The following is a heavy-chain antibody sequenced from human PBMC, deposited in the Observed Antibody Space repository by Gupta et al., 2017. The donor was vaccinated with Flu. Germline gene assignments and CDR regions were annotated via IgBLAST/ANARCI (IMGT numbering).Heavy chain of an antibody. CDR2: MWYDGTTT. J-gene: IGHJ4*02. Sequence: QVQLVESGGGVVQPGTSLRLSCTASGFSFSDYGMHWVRQAPGKGLEWVAVMWYDGTTTYYADSVKGRFTISRDISKNTLFLQMNSLTAEDTAVYYCVRYPKVTNDLFDYWGQGTLVTVSS. CDR1: GFSFSDYG. V-gene: IGHV3-33*01. CDR3: VRYPKVTNDLFDY. D-gene: IGHD2-8*01.